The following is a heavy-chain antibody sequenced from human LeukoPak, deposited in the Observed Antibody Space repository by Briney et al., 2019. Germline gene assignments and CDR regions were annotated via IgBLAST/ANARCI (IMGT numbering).Heavy chain of an antibody. CDR2: ISSSSSYI. Sequence: GGSLRLSCAASGFTFSSYSMNWVRQAPGKGLEWVSSISSSSSYIYYADSVKGRFTISRDNAKNSLYLQMNSLRAEDTAVYYCARDYGSSWWFDYWGQGTLVTVSS. CDR1: GFTFSSYS. V-gene: IGHV3-21*01. D-gene: IGHD6-13*01. J-gene: IGHJ4*02. CDR3: ARDYGSSWWFDY.